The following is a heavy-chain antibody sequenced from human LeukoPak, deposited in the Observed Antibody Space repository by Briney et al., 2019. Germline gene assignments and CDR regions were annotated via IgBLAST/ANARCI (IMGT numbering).Heavy chain of an antibody. CDR1: GGSFSGYY. D-gene: IGHD2-2*01. CDR2: INHSGGT. V-gene: IGHV4-34*01. J-gene: IGHJ5*02. Sequence: WETLSLTCAVYGGSFSGYYWSWIRQPPGKGLEWIGEINHSGGTNYNPSLKSRVTISVDTSKNQFSLKLSSVTAADTAVYYCAREAIVVVPAAICSWFDPWGQGTLVTVSS. CDR3: AREAIVVVPAAICSWFDP.